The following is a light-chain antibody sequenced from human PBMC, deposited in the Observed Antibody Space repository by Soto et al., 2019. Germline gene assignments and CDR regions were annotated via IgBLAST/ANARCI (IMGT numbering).Light chain of an antibody. CDR3: GTWDSSLSGVV. J-gene: IGLJ2*01. Sequence: QSVLTQPPSVSAAPGQKVTISCSGSSSNIENNYVSWYQQLPGTAPKLLIYDNNKRPSEIPDRFSGSKSGTSATLGITGLQTGDESDYHCGTWDSSLSGVVFGGGTKLTV. CDR1: SSNIENNY. V-gene: IGLV1-51*01. CDR2: DNN.